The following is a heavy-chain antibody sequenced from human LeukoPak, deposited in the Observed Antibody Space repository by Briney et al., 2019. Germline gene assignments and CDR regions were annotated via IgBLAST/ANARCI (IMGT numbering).Heavy chain of an antibody. CDR2: INPSAGNT. CDR3: ARERDGTYYFDY. CDR1: GYTFTSYY. J-gene: IGHJ4*02. D-gene: IGHD1-26*01. Sequence: GASVKVSCKASGYTFTSYYIHWVRQAPGQGLEWVGIINPSAGNTNYAQKFQGRVTMTRDTSTSTVYMELSSLRSEVTAVYYCARERDGTYYFDYWGQGTLVTVSS. V-gene: IGHV1-46*01.